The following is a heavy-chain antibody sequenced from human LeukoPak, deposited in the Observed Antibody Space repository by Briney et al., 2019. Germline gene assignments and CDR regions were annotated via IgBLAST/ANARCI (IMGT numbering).Heavy chain of an antibody. Sequence: GSVKLSCKASAHTFTGYYIHRVRQAPGQGLEGMGWINPNSCGTNYAQSFQGRVNMTRDTSISTAYMELNRLRSDDTAVYYCARDAGPGFDYWGQGTLVTVSS. V-gene: IGHV1-2*02. J-gene: IGHJ4*02. CDR2: INPNSCGT. CDR1: AHTFTGYY. CDR3: ARDAGPGFDY.